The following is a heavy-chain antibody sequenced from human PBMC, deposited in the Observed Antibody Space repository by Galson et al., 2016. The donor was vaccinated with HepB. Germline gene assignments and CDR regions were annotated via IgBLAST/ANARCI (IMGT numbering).Heavy chain of an antibody. CDR3: ARAGLGTKASFDS. D-gene: IGHD3-16*01. CDR2: IYRGKT. CDR1: GFTFRDNY. J-gene: IGHJ4*02. V-gene: IGHV4-59*04. Sequence: LRLSCAASGFTFRDNYMTRIRQSPGKEREWIGTIYRGKTYYNPSLEGRVTISAGMPTDLLSLKLTSLTAADTAVYYCARAGLGTKASFDSWGQGTLVVVSS.